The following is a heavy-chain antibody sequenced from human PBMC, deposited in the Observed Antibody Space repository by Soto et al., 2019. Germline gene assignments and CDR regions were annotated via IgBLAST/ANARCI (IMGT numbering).Heavy chain of an antibody. CDR1: GGTFSSYA. V-gene: IGHV1-69*13. CDR3: AKKVNSGSGSQYFDY. Sequence: ASVKVSCKASGGTFSSYAISWVRQAPGQGLEWMGGIIPIFGTANYAQKFQGRVTITADESTSTAYMELSSLRSEGTAIYYCAKKVNSGSGSQYFDYWGQGTLVTVSS. J-gene: IGHJ4*02. CDR2: IIPIFGTA. D-gene: IGHD3-10*01.